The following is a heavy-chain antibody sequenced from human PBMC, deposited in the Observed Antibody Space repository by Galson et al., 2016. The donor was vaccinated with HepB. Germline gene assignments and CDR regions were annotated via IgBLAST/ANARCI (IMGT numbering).Heavy chain of an antibody. J-gene: IGHJ3*02. CDR1: GFTFSSFA. CDR3: AKGLGVEAGDGFDM. CDR2: VSGSGDST. V-gene: IGHV3-23*01. Sequence: SLRLSCAASGFTFSSFAMNWVCQAPGKGLQWVSAVSGSGDSTYYAGSVKGRFTISRDNSKNTLFLQMNSLRADDTAAYFCAKGLGVEAGDGFDMWGQGTMVTVSS. D-gene: IGHD2-15*01.